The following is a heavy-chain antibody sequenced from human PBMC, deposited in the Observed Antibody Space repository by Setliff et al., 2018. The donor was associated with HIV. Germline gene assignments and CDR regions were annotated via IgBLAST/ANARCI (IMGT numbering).Heavy chain of an antibody. CDR2: ISWNSDSI. CDR1: GFTFDDYA. Sequence: PGGSLRLSCAASGFTFDDYAMHWVRQAPGKGLEWVSGISWNSDSIGYADSVKGRFTISRDNAKNSLYLQMNSLRAEDMALYYCAKAPFSGIAARVYFDYWGQGTLVTVSS. J-gene: IGHJ4*02. CDR3: AKAPFSGIAARVYFDY. D-gene: IGHD6-13*01. V-gene: IGHV3-9*03.